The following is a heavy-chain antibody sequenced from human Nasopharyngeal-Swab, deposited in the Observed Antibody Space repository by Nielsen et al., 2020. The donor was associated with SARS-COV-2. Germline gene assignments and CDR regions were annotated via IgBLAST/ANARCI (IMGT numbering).Heavy chain of an antibody. CDR2: ISGSGGST. D-gene: IGHD3-10*01. CDR1: GFTFSSYA. V-gene: IGHV3-23*01. CDR3: AKGYGSGSYPDSLDV. J-gene: IGHJ6*04. Sequence: GGSLRLSCEASGFTFSSYAMSWVRQAPGKGLEWVSAISGSGGSTYYADSVKGRFTISRDNSKNPLYLQMNSLRAEDTAVYYCAKGYGSGSYPDSLDVWGKGTTVTVSS.